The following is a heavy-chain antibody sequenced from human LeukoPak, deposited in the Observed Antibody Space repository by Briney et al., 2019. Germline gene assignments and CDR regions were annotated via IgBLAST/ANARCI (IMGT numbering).Heavy chain of an antibody. CDR1: GFTFSSYW. V-gene: IGHV3-74*01. J-gene: IGHJ4*02. Sequence: GGSLRLSCAAPGFTFSSYWMHWVRQAPGKGLVWVSRINTDGSSITYADSVKGRFTISRDNAKNTLYLQMNSLRAEDTAVYYCATSRSFDYWGQGTLVTVSS. CDR3: ATSRSFDY. CDR2: INTDGSSI.